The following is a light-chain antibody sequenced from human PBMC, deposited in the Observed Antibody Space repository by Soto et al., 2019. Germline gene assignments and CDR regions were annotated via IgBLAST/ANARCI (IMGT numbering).Light chain of an antibody. CDR3: KQYNNSPPWT. J-gene: IGKJ1*01. CDR2: GAS. Sequence: EIVMTQSPATLSVSPGERATLSCRASQSVSSNLAWYQQKPGQAPRLLIYGASTRATGIPARFSGSGSGTEFTLTISSLQSEDFAVYYCKQYNNSPPWTFAQGTKVEIK. CDR1: QSVSSN. V-gene: IGKV3-15*01.